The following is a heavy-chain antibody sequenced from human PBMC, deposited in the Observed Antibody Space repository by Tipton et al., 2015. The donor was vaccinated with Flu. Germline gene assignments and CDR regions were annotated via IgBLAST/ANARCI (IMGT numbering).Heavy chain of an antibody. J-gene: IGHJ4*02. D-gene: IGHD3-10*02. CDR1: GYSFITYW. CDR2: IYPSGTT. V-gene: IGHV5-51*01. CDR3: ARLSYYDVDLKNFYFED. Sequence: QLVQSGAEVKKPGESLKISCKGSGYSFITYWIAWVRQRPGRGLEWMGVIYPSGTTYYNPSLKSRVTISVDTSKSQFSLMLRSVTAADTAVYYCARLSYYDVDLKNFYFEDWGQGTLATVSS.